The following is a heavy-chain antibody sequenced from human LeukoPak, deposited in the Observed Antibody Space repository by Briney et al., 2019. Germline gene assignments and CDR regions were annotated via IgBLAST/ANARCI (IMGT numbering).Heavy chain of an antibody. D-gene: IGHD1-26*01. J-gene: IGHJ4*02. CDR1: GFTVSSNF. CDR2: IYTSGIT. Sequence: TGVSLRLSCAVSGFTVSSNFMSWVRQAPGKGPEWVSVIYTSGITYYADSVRGRFSISRDNSKNTLYLQMDSLTVEDTAVYYCAREDAGGTYSFDYWGQGILVTVSS. CDR3: AREDAGGTYSFDY. V-gene: IGHV3-66*01.